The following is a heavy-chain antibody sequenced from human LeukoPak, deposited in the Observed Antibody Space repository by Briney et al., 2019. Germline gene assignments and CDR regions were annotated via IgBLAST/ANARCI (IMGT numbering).Heavy chain of an antibody. CDR2: IKSKTDGGTT. J-gene: IGHJ6*03. V-gene: IGHV3-15*01. CDR1: GFSFSNAW. Sequence: GGSLRLSCAASGFSFSNAWMSWVRQAPGKGLEWVGRIKSKTDGGTTDYAAPVKGRFSISRDDSKNTMYLQMNSLKTEDTAVYYCTTSYYYDSSGYRLYMDVWGKGTTVAVSS. D-gene: IGHD3-22*01. CDR3: TTSYYYDSSGYRLYMDV.